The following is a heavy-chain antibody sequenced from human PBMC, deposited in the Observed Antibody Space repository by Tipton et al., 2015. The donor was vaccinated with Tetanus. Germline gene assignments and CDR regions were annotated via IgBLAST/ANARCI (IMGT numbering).Heavy chain of an antibody. D-gene: IGHD5-24*01. CDR2: TYDSGRI. V-gene: IGHV4-59*01. CDR1: GGSMRGDH. CDR3: AGYRVGWGGRGY. Sequence: GLVKPSETLSLICTVSGGSMRGDHWSWIRQPPGKGLEWLGHTYDSGRINYNPSLKNRVTISVDASRNQFSPTLNPVTAADTAVYFCAGYRVGWGGRGYWGQGTLVTVSS. J-gene: IGHJ4*02.